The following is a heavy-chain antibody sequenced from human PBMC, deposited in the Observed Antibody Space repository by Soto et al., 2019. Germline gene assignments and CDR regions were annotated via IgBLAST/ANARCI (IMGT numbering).Heavy chain of an antibody. J-gene: IGHJ6*02. CDR2: IYSIGST. Sequence: QLQLQESGPGLVKPSETLSLTCTVSGGSIGSSSYWGWIRQPPGKGLEWIGSIYSIGSTYYNPSLKSRVTISVDTSKNQFSLKLSSETAADTAVYYCRRSSRYSTEVWGQGTTVTVSS. D-gene: IGHD6-13*01. CDR3: RRSSRYSTEV. V-gene: IGHV4-39*01. CDR1: GGSIGSSSY.